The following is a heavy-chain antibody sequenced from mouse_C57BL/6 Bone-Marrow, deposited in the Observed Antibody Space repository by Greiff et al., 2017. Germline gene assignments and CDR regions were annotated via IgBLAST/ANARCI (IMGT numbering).Heavy chain of an antibody. D-gene: IGHD1-1*01. V-gene: IGHV1-81*01. Sequence: VQGVESGAELARPGASVKLSCKASGYTFTSYGISWVKQRTGQGLEWIGEIYPRSGNTYYNEKFKGKATLTADKSSSTEYMELRSLTSEDSAVYFCARFPIYYYGSAWFAYWGQGTLVTVSA. CDR2: IYPRSGNT. CDR1: GYTFTSYG. J-gene: IGHJ3*01. CDR3: ARFPIYYYGSAWFAY.